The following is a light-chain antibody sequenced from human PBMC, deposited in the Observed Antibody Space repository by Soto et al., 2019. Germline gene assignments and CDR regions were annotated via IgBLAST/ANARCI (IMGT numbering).Light chain of an antibody. J-gene: IGKJ2*01. CDR2: GAC. CDR3: QQYSSSPHT. V-gene: IGKV3-20*01. CDR1: QSVSSSY. Sequence: EIVLTQSPGTLSLSPGERATLSCRASQSVSSSYLAWYQKKPGQAPRLLIYGACSMATGIPERFSGSWSGTEFTLTISRLEPEDFAMYYCQQYSSSPHTFGQGTKLEIK.